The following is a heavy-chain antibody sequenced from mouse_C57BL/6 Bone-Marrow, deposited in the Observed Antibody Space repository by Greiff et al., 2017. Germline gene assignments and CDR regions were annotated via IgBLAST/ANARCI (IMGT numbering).Heavy chain of an antibody. V-gene: IGHV5-6*01. CDR2: ISSGGSYT. Sequence: VLLVQPGADLVKPGASLKLSCAASGFTFTSYGMPWVHQTPDKSLEWVATISSGGSYTYYQDSVKGRCTISRDNAKNTLYMQISSLKSEDTAVYYCARELITTGLADWGKGTMVTVSA. CDR1: GFTFTSYG. CDR3: ARELITTGLAD. D-gene: IGHD2-4*01. J-gene: IGHJ3*01.